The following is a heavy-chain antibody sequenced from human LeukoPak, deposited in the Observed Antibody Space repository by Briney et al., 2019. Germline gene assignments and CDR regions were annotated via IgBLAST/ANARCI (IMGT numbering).Heavy chain of an antibody. Sequence: ASVKVSCKASGGTFSSYAISWVGQAPGQGLEWMGGIIPIFGTANYAQKFQGRVTSTADESTSTAYMELSSLRSEDTAVYYCARDLVEMATIMGDAFDIWGQGTMVTVSS. V-gene: IGHV1-69*13. J-gene: IGHJ3*02. CDR1: GGTFSSYA. CDR2: IIPIFGTA. D-gene: IGHD5-24*01. CDR3: ARDLVEMATIMGDAFDI.